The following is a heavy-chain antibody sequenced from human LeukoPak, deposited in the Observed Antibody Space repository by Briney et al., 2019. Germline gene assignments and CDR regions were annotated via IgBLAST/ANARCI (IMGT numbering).Heavy chain of an antibody. Sequence: KTSETLSLTCTVSGGSVSNSYYWNWIRQPPGKGLEWIGYIYYSGSTKYNPCLKSRVTISVDTSKNQFSLKLSSVTAADTAVYYCARSQRGYSYGEEYWGQGTLVTVSS. CDR2: IYYSGST. J-gene: IGHJ4*02. CDR3: ARSQRGYSYGEEY. D-gene: IGHD5-18*01. V-gene: IGHV4-61*01. CDR1: GGSVSNSYY.